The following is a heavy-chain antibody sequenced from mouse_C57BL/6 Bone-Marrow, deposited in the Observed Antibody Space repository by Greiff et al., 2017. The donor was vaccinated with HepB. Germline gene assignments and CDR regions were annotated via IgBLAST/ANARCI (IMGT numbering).Heavy chain of an antibody. CDR1: GYSFTDYN. V-gene: IGHV1-39*01. D-gene: IGHD1-1*01. CDR2: INPNYGTT. J-gene: IGHJ1*03. Sequence: VQLQQSGPELVKPGASVKISCKASGYSFTDYNMNWVKQSNGKSLEWIGVINPNYGTTSYNQKFKGKATLTVDQSSSTTYMQLNSQTAEDSAVYYCAREGSSSSYWYFDGWGTGTTVTVSS. CDR3: AREGSSSSYWYFDG.